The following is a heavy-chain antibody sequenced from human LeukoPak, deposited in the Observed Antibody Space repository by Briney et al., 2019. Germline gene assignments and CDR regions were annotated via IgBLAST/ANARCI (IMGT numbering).Heavy chain of an antibody. CDR1: GFTFRNYG. J-gene: IGHJ4*02. D-gene: IGHD6-13*01. CDR3: AREASIAAAADSFDS. V-gene: IGHV3-33*01. Sequence: GGSLRLSCAVSGFTFRNYGMHWVRQAAGKGLEWVAIIWSDGNKKYYADSVKGRSTISRDNSKNTLYLQMNSLRAEDTAVYYCAREASIAAAADSFDSWGQGTLVTVSS. CDR2: IWSDGNKK.